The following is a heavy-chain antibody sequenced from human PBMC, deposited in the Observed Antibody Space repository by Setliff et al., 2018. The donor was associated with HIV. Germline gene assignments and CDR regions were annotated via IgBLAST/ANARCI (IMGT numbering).Heavy chain of an antibody. J-gene: IGHJ6*02. CDR2: IYPGDSDT. V-gene: IGHV5-51*01. Sequence: GASLKISCKGSGYSFTSYWIGWVRQMPGQGLEWMGIIYPGDSDTRYSPSFQGQVNISADKSISTAYLQCSSLKASDTAMYYRARQDSSSWYGPYGMDVWGQGTTVTVSS. CDR3: ARQDSSSWYGPYGMDV. CDR1: GYSFTSYW. D-gene: IGHD6-13*01.